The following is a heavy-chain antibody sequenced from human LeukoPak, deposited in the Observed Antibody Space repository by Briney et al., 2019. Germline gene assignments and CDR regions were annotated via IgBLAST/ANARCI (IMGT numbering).Heavy chain of an antibody. J-gene: IGHJ3*02. CDR3: AKDRAGATPSRAFDI. V-gene: IGHV3-30-3*01. CDR2: ISYDGSNK. Sequence: GRSLRLSCAASGFTFSSYAMHWVRQAPGKGLEWVAVISYDGSNKYYADSVKGRFTISRDNSKNTLYLQVNSLRAEDTAVYYCAKDRAGATPSRAFDIWGQGTMVTVSS. CDR1: GFTFSSYA. D-gene: IGHD1-26*01.